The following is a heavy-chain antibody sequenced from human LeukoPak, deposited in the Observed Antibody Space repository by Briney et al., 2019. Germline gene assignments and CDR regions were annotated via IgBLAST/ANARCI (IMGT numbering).Heavy chain of an antibody. CDR1: GYTFTGYY. J-gene: IGHJ4*02. V-gene: IGHV1-2*02. Sequence: ASVKVSCKASGYTFTGYYMHWVRQAPGQGLEWMGWINPNSADTNYAQKFQGRVTMTRGTSISTAYMELSRLRSDDTAVYYCAREIGNSFDYWGQGTLVTVSS. CDR3: AREIGNSFDY. CDR2: INPNSADT. D-gene: IGHD5-24*01.